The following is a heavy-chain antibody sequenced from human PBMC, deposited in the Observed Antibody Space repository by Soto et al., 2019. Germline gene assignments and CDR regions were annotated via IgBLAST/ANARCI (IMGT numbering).Heavy chain of an antibody. CDR1: GGSISSGGYY. CDR2: IYYSGST. CDR3: ARSRRVSGQSFDY. V-gene: IGHV4-31*03. D-gene: IGHD1-1*01. J-gene: IGHJ4*02. Sequence: QVQLQESGPGLVKPSQTLSLTCTVSGGSISSGGYYWSWIRQHPGKGLEWIGYIYYSGSTYYNPSLKSRVTISVDTSKNQFSLKLSSLAAADTAVYYCARSRRVSGQSFDYWGQGTLVTVSS.